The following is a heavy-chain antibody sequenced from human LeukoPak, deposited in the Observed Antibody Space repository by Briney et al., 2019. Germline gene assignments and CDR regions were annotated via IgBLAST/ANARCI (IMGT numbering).Heavy chain of an antibody. CDR2: IRDKGYGHAT. D-gene: IGHD2-8*01. V-gene: IGHV3-73*01. CDR1: GFTFSAYA. J-gene: IGHJ5*02. Sequence: GGSLRLSCVASGFTFSAYAIHWVRQASGKGLEWVGRIRDKGYGHATAYAASVKGRFTLSRDDSKNTAYLQMNSLRTEDTALYYCTTPNEGNWFDPWGQGTLVTVSS. CDR3: TTPNEGNWFDP.